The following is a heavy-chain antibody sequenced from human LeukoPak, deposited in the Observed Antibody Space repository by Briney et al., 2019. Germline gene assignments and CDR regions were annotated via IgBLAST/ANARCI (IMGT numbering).Heavy chain of an antibody. Sequence: SETLSLTCTVSGGSVSSGSYYWSWIRQPPGKGLEWTGETHHSGGSNYNPSLKSRVIVSVDKSKNQVSLSLTSVTAADTAVYYCARHHYFALAYWGQGTLVTVSS. J-gene: IGHJ4*02. V-gene: IGHV4-61*01. CDR2: THHSGGS. CDR3: ARHHYFALAY. D-gene: IGHD2-21*01. CDR1: GGSVSSGSYY.